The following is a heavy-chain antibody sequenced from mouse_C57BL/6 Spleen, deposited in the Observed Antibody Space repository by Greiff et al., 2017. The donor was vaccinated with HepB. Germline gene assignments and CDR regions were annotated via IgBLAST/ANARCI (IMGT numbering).Heavy chain of an antibody. CDR1: GYAFSSSW. D-gene: IGHD2-3*01. Sequence: LVESGPELVKPGASVKISCKASGYAFSSSWMNWVKQRPGKGLEWIGRIYPGDGDTNYNGKFKGKATLTADKSSSTAYMQLSSLTSEDSAVYFCARTDGYYAFDYWGQGTTLTVSS. J-gene: IGHJ2*01. CDR3: ARTDGYYAFDY. CDR2: IYPGDGDT. V-gene: IGHV1-82*01.